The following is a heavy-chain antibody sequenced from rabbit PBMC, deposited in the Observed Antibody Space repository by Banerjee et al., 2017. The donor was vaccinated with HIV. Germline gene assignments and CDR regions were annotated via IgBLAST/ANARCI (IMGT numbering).Heavy chain of an antibody. CDR2: MDTGNT. V-gene: IGHV1S40*01. D-gene: IGHD4-1*01. J-gene: IGHJ4*01. CDR1: GFSFSSNYD. CDR3: ARDLAGVIGWNFNL. Sequence: QSLEESGGDLVKPGASLTLTCTASGFSFSSNYDMCWVRQAPGKGLELIACMDTGNTVCANWAKGLFTISKTSSTTMTLQMTSLTAADTATYFCARDLAGVIGWNFNLWGPGTLVTVS.